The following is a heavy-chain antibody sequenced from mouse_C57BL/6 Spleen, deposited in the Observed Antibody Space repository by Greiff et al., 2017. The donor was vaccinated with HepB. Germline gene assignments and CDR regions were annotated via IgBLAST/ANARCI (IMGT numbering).Heavy chain of an antibody. CDR2: INPSTGGT. J-gene: IGHJ1*03. Sequence: VQLQQSGPELVKPGASVKISCKASGYSFTGYYMNWVKQSPEKSLEWIGEINPSTGGTTYNQKFKAKATLTVDKSSSTAYMQLKSLTSEDSAVYYCARSPRNYDGSSYPLWYFDVWGTGTTVTVSS. V-gene: IGHV1-42*01. CDR1: GYSFTGYY. D-gene: IGHD1-1*01. CDR3: ARSPRNYDGSSYPLWYFDV.